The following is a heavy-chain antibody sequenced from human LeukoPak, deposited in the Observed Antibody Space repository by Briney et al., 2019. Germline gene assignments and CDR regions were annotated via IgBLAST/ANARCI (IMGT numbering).Heavy chain of an antibody. D-gene: IGHD5-18*01. CDR3: ARGRHGGYSYGFSFDY. CDR2: IYIGGST. V-gene: IGHV4-4*07. J-gene: IGHJ4*02. Sequence: SETLSLTCTVSGGSINSYYWNWIRQSAGKGLEWIGRIYIGGSTNYNPSLKSRVTMSLDASKNQVSVNLNSVTAADTAIYYCARGRHGGYSYGFSFDYWGQGTLVTVSS. CDR1: GGSINSYY.